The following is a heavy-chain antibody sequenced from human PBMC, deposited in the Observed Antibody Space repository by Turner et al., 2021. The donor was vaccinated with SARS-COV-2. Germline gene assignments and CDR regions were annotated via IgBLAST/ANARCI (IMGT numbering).Heavy chain of an antibody. CDR1: GFTFSSYG. J-gene: IGHJ6*03. CDR3: ARGLGGNYYYMDV. D-gene: IGHD3-16*01. Sequence: QVQLVESGGGVVQPGRSLRPPCAASGFTFSSYGMHWVRQAPGKGLEWVAVISYDGSNKYYADSVKGRFTISRDNSKNTLYLQMNSLRTEDTAVYYGARGLGGNYYYMDVWGKGTTVTVSS. V-gene: IGHV3-30*03. CDR2: ISYDGSNK.